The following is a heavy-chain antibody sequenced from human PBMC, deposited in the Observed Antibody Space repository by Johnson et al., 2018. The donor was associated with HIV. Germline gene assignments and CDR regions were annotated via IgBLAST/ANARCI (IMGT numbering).Heavy chain of an antibody. CDR3: ARGRASWELYDAFEI. D-gene: IGHD1-26*01. CDR2: ISYDGGNE. CDR1: GFTFSSYT. V-gene: IGHV3-30*04. J-gene: IGHJ3*02. Sequence: QVQLVESGGGVVQPGRSLRLSCAASGFTFSSYTMYWVRQAPGKGLEWVAVISYDGGNEYYAASVKGRFPISRDNSKNTLYLQMSSLRAGDTAVYYCARGRASWELYDAFEIWGQGTMVIVSS.